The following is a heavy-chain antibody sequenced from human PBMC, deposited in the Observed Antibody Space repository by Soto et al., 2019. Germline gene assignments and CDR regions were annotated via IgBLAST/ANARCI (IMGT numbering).Heavy chain of an antibody. CDR1: GGSFSGYY. CDR2: INHSGST. D-gene: IGHD5-18*01. V-gene: IGHV4-34*01. J-gene: IGHJ6*03. CDR3: ARLTTGIRGLVTVGYYMDV. Sequence: SETLSLTCAVYGGSFSGYYWSWIRQPPGKGLEWIGEINHSGSTNYNPSLKSRVTISVDTSKNQFSLKLSSVTAADTAVYYCARLTTGIRGLVTVGYYMDVWGKGTTVTVSS.